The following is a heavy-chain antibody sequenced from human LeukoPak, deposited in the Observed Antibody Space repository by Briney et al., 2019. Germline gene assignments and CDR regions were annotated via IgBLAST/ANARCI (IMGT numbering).Heavy chain of an antibody. J-gene: IGHJ6*02. CDR1: GFTFSSYA. CDR3: AKNMRLSDYYYYGMDV. V-gene: IGHV3-23*01. CDR2: ISGSGGST. D-gene: IGHD6-25*01. Sequence: GGSLRLSCAASGFTFSSYAMSWVRQAPGKGLEWVSAISGSGGSTYYADSVKGRFTISRDNSKNTLYLQMNSLRAEDTAVYYCAKNMRLSDYYYYGMDVWDQGTTVTVSS.